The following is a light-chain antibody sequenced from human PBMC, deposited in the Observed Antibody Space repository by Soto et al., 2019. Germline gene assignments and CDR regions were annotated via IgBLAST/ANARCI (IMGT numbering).Light chain of an antibody. CDR1: QSISSH. Sequence: DIQMTQSPSTLSASVGDRVTITCRASQSISSHLAWYQQKPGKAPKLLIYKATGLRSVVPSRFSGSGSGTEFTLTISSLQPDDFATYYCQQYNSYSRTFGQGTKVEIK. V-gene: IGKV1-5*03. CDR3: QQYNSYSRT. CDR2: KAT. J-gene: IGKJ1*01.